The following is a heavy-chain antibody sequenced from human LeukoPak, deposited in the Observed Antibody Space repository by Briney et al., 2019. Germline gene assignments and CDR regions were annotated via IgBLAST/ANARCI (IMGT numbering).Heavy chain of an antibody. CDR1: GGSFSGYY. Sequence: PSETLSLTCAVYGGSFSGYYWSWIRQPPGKGLEWIGEINHSGSTNYNPSLKSRVTISVDTSKNQFSLKLSSVTAADTAVYYCARGQNTGGNDAFDIWGQGTMVTVSS. D-gene: IGHD1-14*01. CDR3: ARGQNTGGNDAFDI. V-gene: IGHV4-34*01. J-gene: IGHJ3*02. CDR2: INHSGST.